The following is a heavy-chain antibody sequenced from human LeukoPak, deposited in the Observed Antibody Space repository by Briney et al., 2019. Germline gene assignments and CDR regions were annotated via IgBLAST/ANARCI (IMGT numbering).Heavy chain of an antibody. V-gene: IGHV1-2*02. J-gene: IGHJ5*02. CDR3: ATSYLSAAADLSNWFDP. CDR1: GYTFTGYY. D-gene: IGHD6-13*01. CDR2: INPNSGGT. Sequence: GASVKVSCKASGYTFTGYYMHWVRQAPGQGLEWMGWINPNSGGTNYAQKFQGRVTMTRDTSISTAYMELSRLRSDDTAVYYCATSYLSAAADLSNWFDPWGQGTLVTVSS.